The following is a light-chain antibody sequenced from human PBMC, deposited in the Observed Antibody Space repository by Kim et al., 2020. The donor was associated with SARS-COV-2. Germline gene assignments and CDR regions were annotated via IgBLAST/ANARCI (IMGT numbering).Light chain of an antibody. CDR3: SSYTSSSTLV. CDR1: SSDVGGYNY. Sequence: QSALTQPASVSGSPGQSITISCTGTSSDVGGYNYVSWYQQHPGKAPKLMIYEVSNRPSGVSNRFSGSTSSKSGNTASLTISGLQAEDEADYYCSSYTSSSTLVFGSGTKLTVL. J-gene: IGLJ1*01. V-gene: IGLV2-14*01. CDR2: EVS.